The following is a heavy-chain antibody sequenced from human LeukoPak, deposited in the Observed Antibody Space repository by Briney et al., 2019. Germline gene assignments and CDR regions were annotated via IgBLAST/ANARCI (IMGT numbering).Heavy chain of an antibody. CDR3: GRDPSEDYFDY. CDR1: GFTFSSYG. V-gene: IGHV3-33*01. J-gene: IGHJ4*01. CDR2: IWYDGSNK. Sequence: GGSLRLSCAASGFTFSSYGMHWVRQAPGKGLEWVAVIWYDGSNKYYADSVKGLFTISRDNSKNTLYLQMNSLRAEDTDVYYCGRDPSEDYFDYWGQGTLVTVSS.